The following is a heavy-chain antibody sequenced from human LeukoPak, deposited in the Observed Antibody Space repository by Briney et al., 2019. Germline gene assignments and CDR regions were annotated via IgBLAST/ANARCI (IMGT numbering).Heavy chain of an antibody. CDR2: IRYDGSNK. CDR3: AKGEVAAGLPYYYYGMYV. V-gene: IGHV3-30*02. J-gene: IGHJ6*02. D-gene: IGHD6-13*01. Sequence: GGSLRLSCAASGFTFSSYGMHRVRQAPGKGLEWVAFIRYDGSNKYYADSVKGRFTISRDNSKNTLYLQMNSLRADDTAVYYCAKGEVAAGLPYYYYGMYVWGQGTTVTVSS. CDR1: GFTFSSYG.